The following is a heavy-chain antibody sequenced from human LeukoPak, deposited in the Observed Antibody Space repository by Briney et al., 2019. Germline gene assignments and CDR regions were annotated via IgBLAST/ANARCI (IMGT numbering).Heavy chain of an antibody. D-gene: IGHD4-17*01. CDR3: ASGVYGDYAYSDAFDI. CDR1: GGSISSYY. J-gene: IGHJ3*02. CDR2: IYYSGST. Sequence: SETLSLTCTVSGGSISSYYWSWIRQPPGKGLEWIGYIYYSGSTNYNPSLKSRVTISVDTSKNQFSLKLSSVTAADTAVYYCASGVYGDYAYSDAFDIWGQGTMVTVSS. V-gene: IGHV4-59*08.